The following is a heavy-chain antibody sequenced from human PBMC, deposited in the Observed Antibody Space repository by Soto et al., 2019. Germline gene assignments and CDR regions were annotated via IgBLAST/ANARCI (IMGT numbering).Heavy chain of an antibody. CDR2: ISGSGGST. CDR1: GFTFSSYA. D-gene: IGHD2-21*02. CDR3: AKVTYCGGDCYEYYYYGMDV. Sequence: EVQLLESGGGLVQPGGSLRLSCAASGFTFSSYAMSWVRQAPGKGLEWVSAISGSGGSTYYADSVKGRFTISRDNSNNTLYLQMNSLRAEDTAVYYCAKVTYCGGDCYEYYYYGMDVWGQGTTVTVSS. J-gene: IGHJ6*02. V-gene: IGHV3-23*01.